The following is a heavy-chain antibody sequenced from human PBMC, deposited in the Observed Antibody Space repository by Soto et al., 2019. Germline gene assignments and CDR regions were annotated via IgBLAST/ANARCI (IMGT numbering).Heavy chain of an antibody. CDR3: ARDRSSTVDGMDV. CDR2: IWYDGSDK. Sequence: GGSLRLSCAASGFTFSSYGMHWVRQAPGKGLEWVAVIWYDGSDKYYADSVKGRFTISRDNSKNTLYLQMNSLRAEDTAVYYCARDRSSTVDGMDVWGQGTTVTVS. V-gene: IGHV3-33*01. J-gene: IGHJ6*02. D-gene: IGHD6-13*01. CDR1: GFTFSSYG.